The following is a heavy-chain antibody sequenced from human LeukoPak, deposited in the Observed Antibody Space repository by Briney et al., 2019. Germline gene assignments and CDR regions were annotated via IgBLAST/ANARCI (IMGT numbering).Heavy chain of an antibody. J-gene: IGHJ4*02. D-gene: IGHD6-19*01. CDR2: IYSSGSS. CDR3: AREIEVAGRGLDY. Sequence: SETLSLTCTVSGASISGYYWSWIRQPAGKGLEWIGRIYSSGSSNYNPSLKSRITMSVDTSKNQFSLNLSSVTAADTAVYYCAREIEVAGRGLDYWGQGSLVTVSS. CDR1: GASISGYY. V-gene: IGHV4-4*07.